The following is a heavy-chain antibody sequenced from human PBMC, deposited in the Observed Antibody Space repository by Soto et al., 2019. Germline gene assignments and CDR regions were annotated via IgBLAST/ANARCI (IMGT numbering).Heavy chain of an antibody. CDR1: GLTFSTYA. Sequence: EVQLLESGGGLVQPGGSLRLSCAASGLTFSTYAMSWVRQAPGKGLEWVSGISGSGGSAYYADSVKGRFTISRDNSKNTLYLQMNSLRAEDTAVYYCAGSSGWYRAFDIWGQGTMVTVSS. V-gene: IGHV3-23*01. J-gene: IGHJ3*02. CDR2: ISGSGGSA. D-gene: IGHD6-19*01. CDR3: AGSSGWYRAFDI.